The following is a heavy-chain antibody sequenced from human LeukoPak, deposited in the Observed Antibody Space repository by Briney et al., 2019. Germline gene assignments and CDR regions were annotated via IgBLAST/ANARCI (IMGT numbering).Heavy chain of an antibody. CDR1: GGSIGSYY. CDR3: ARDGHSSTWYPLYFDS. J-gene: IGHJ4*02. CDR2: ISYTGST. V-gene: IGHV4-59*01. D-gene: IGHD6-13*01. Sequence: SETLSLTCTVSGGSIGSYYWSWIRQPPGKGLEWIGYISYTGSTNYNPSLKSRVTISVDTSKNQFSLKVRSVTAADTAVYYCARDGHSSTWYPLYFDSWGQGTLVTVSS.